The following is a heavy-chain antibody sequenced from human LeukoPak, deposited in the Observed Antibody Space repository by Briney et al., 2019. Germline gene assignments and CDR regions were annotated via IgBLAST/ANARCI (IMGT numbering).Heavy chain of an antibody. CDR1: GGSFSGYY. D-gene: IGHD1-26*01. J-gene: IGHJ4*02. V-gene: IGHV4-34*01. Sequence: PSETLSLTCAVYGGSFSGYYWSWIRQPPGKGLEWIGEINHSGSTNYNPSLKSRVTISVDTSKNQFSLKLSSVTAADTAVYYCARRRSFAKIDYWGQGTLVTVSS. CDR3: ARRRSFAKIDY. CDR2: INHSGST.